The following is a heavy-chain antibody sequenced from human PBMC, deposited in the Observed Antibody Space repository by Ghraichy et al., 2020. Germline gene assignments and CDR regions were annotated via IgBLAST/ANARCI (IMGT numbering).Heavy chain of an antibody. J-gene: IGHJ4*02. CDR3: ARDRHDYGDYYFDY. D-gene: IGHD4-17*01. CDR1: GFTFSSYW. Sequence: GGSLRLSCAASGFTFSSYWMSWVRQAPGKGLEWVANIKQDGSEKYYVDSVKGRFTISRDNAKNSLYLQMNSLRAEDTAVYYCARDRHDYGDYYFDYWRQGTLVTVSS. CDR2: IKQDGSEK. V-gene: IGHV3-7*01.